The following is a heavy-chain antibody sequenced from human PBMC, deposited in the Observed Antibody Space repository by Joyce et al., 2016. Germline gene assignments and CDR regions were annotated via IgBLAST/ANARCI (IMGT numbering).Heavy chain of an antibody. D-gene: IGHD2-2*01. J-gene: IGHJ2*01. CDR1: EYTLTELS. V-gene: IGHV1-24*01. Sequence: QVQLVQSGAEVKKPGASVKVSCKVSEYTLTELSIHWVRQAPGQGLEWMGGFDPEDGETIYAQKVQGRLTMTEDTSTETSSMELSSLTSDDTAVYYCASGSTSYWCFDLWGRGTLVTVSS. CDR2: FDPEDGET. CDR3: ASGSTSYWCFDL.